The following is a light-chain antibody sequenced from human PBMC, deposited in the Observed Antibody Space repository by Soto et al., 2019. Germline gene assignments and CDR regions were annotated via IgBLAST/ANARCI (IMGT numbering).Light chain of an antibody. CDR3: QQYDNWPPIT. CDR2: GAS. J-gene: IGKJ5*01. CDR1: QSVRSY. Sequence: EIVMTQSPGTLSVSPGEGATLFCRASQSVRSYLAWYQQKPGQAPRLLIYGASNRATGIPDRFSGSGSGTEFTLTISSLQSEDFAVYYCQQYDNWPPITFGQGTRLEIK. V-gene: IGKV3D-15*01.